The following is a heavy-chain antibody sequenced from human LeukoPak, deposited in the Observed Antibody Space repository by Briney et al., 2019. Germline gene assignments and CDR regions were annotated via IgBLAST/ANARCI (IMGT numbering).Heavy chain of an antibody. Sequence: PGGSLRLSCSASGFTFSGYAMHWVRQAPGKGLEYVSAIISNGESTYYSDSVMDRFTISRDNSKNTLYLQMSSLRPEDTAVYYCVKSASTWYLFDYWGQGTLVTVSS. CDR2: IISNGEST. CDR3: VKSASTWYLFDY. CDR1: GFTFSGYA. J-gene: IGHJ4*02. V-gene: IGHV3-64*03. D-gene: IGHD6-13*01.